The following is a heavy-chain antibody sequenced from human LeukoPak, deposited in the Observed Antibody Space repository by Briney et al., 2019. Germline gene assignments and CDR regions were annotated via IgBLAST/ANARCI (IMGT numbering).Heavy chain of an antibody. J-gene: IGHJ4*02. CDR3: ARSSSGVYIQ. CDR1: GFTFSNYY. V-gene: IGHV3-74*01. CDR2: ISGDGSSI. D-gene: IGHD2-15*01. Sequence: GGSLRLSCVASGFTFSNYYMHWVRQVPGKGPVWVSRISGDGSSILYADSVKGRFTISRDNAKNSLYVQMNSLRADDSAVYYCARSSSGVYIQWGQGTLVTVSS.